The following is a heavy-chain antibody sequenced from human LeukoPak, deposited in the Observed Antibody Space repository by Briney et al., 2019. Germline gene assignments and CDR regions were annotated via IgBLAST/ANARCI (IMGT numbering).Heavy chain of an antibody. CDR1: GFTFSSYA. Sequence: PGGSLRLSCAASGFTFSSYAMSWVRQAPGKGLEGVSAISGSGGSTYYADSVKGRFTISRDNSKNTLYLQMNSLRAEDTAVYYCAKSGSSGPAYIDYWGQGTLVTVSS. J-gene: IGHJ4*02. CDR3: AKSGSSGPAYIDY. D-gene: IGHD3-22*01. V-gene: IGHV3-23*01. CDR2: ISGSGGST.